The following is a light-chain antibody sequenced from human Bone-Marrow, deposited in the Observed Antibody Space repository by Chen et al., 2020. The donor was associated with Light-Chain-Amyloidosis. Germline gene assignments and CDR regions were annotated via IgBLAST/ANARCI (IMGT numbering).Light chain of an antibody. CDR3: QRYVITPYT. CDR2: WAS. CDR1: PAVFYTSNNTNF. Sequence: IVMTQSPDSLAVSLAESAAINCKSSPAVFYTSNNTNFLAWYQPKPGQPPKLLIYWASTRESGVPDRFSGSGSGTDFTLTISSLQAEDVAVYYCQRYVITPYTFGQGTKLEIK. V-gene: IGKV4-1*01. J-gene: IGKJ2*01.